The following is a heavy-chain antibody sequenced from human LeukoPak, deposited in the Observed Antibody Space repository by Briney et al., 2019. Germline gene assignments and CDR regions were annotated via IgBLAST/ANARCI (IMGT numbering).Heavy chain of an antibody. CDR2: IYSGGST. Sequence: GGSLRPSCAASGFTVSSNYMSWVRQAPGKGLEWVSVIYSGGSTYYADSVKGRFTISRDNSKNTLYLQMNSLRAEDTAVYYCARDIYSYGWGWFDPWGQGTLVTVSS. CDR1: GFTVSSNY. D-gene: IGHD5-18*01. V-gene: IGHV3-66*02. J-gene: IGHJ5*01. CDR3: ARDIYSYGWGWFDP.